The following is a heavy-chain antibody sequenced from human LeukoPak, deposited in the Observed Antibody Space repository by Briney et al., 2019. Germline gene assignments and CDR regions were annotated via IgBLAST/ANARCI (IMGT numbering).Heavy chain of an antibody. D-gene: IGHD7-27*01. CDR1: GGSISSGSYY. J-gene: IGHJ2*01. CDR2: IYTSGST. V-gene: IGHV4-61*02. CDR3: ARTPVLGMFWYFDL. Sequence: SQTLSLTCTVSGGSISSGSYYWSWIRQPAGKGLEWIGRIYTSGSTNYNPSLKSRVTISVDTSKNQFSLKLSSVTAADTAVYYCARTPVLGMFWYFDLWGRGTLVTVSS.